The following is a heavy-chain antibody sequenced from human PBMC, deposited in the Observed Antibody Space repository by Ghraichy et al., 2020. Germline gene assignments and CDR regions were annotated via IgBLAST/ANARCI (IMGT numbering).Heavy chain of an antibody. CDR2: IKQDGSEK. J-gene: IGHJ6*02. V-gene: IGHV3-7*01. D-gene: IGHD5-12*01. CDR1: GFTFSGYW. CDR3: AKNIVAAGKILYYYYGMDV. Sequence: LSLTCAASGFTFSGYWMSWVRQAPGKGLEWVASIKQDGSEKKYVDSVKGQFTISRDNAKNSLYLQMNSLRAEDTAVYYCAKNIVAAGKILYYYYGMDVWGQGTTVTVSS.